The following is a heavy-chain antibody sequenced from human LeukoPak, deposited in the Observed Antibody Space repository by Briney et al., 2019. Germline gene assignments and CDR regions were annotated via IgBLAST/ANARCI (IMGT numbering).Heavy chain of an antibody. CDR2: IGTAGDT. CDR1: GFTFSRYD. V-gene: IGHV3-13*04. Sequence: GGSLRLSCAASGFTFSRYDMHWVRQATGKGLEWVSAIGTAGDTYYPGSVKGRFTISRDNAKNSLYLQMTSLRAEDTAVYYCARDLYCTNGVCLRVSDYWGQGTLVTVSS. J-gene: IGHJ4*02. D-gene: IGHD2-8*01. CDR3: ARDLYCTNGVCLRVSDY.